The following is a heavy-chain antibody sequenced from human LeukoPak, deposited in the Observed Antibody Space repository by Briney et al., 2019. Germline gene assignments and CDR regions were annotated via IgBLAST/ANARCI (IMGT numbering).Heavy chain of an antibody. J-gene: IGHJ4*02. CDR2: IYYSGST. D-gene: IGHD3-10*01. CDR3: ARGLAMVRGVNLYYFDY. V-gene: IGHV4-59*01. CDR1: GGSISSYY. Sequence: SETLSLTCTVSGGSISSYYWSWIRQPPGKGLEWIGYIYYSGSTNYNPSHKSRVTISVDTSKNQFSLKLSSVTAADTAVYYCARGLAMVRGVNLYYFDYWGQGTLVTVSS.